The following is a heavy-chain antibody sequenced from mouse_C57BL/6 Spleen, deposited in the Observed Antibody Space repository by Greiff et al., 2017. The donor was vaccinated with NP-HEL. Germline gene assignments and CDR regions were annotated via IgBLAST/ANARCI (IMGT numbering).Heavy chain of an antibody. Sequence: VQLKESGPELVKPGASVKISCKASGYTFTDYYMNWVKQSHGKSLEWIGDINPNNGGTSYNQKFKGKATLTVDKSSSTAYMELRSLTSEDSAVYYCARGGDDYDDFDYWGQGTTLTVSS. CDR3: ARGGDDYDDFDY. V-gene: IGHV1-26*01. J-gene: IGHJ2*01. D-gene: IGHD2-4*01. CDR1: GYTFTDYY. CDR2: INPNNGGT.